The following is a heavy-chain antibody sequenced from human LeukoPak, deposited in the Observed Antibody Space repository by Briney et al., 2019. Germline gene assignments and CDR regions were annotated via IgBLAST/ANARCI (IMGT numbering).Heavy chain of an antibody. CDR3: AGSIAAAGFARHYYYGMDV. CDR1: GGSFSGYY. Sequence: PSETLSLTCAVYGGSFSGYYWSWIRQPPGKGLEWIGEINHSGSTNYNPSLKSRVTISVDTSKNQFSLKLSSVTAADTAVYYCAGSIAAAGFARHYYYGMDVWGQGTTVTVSS. CDR2: INHSGST. D-gene: IGHD6-13*01. J-gene: IGHJ6*02. V-gene: IGHV4-34*01.